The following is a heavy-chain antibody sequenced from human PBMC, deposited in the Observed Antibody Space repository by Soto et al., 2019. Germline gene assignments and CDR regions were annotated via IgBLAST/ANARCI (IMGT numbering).Heavy chain of an antibody. V-gene: IGHV3-30*03. J-gene: IGHJ3*02. CDR1: GFTFSSYG. CDR3: AREIGDGYCSGGSCYDGFDI. D-gene: IGHD2-15*01. CDR2: ISYDGSNK. Sequence: GSLRLSCAASGFTFSSYGMHWVRQAPGKGLEWVAVISYDGSNKYYADSVKGRFTISRDNSKNTLYLQMNSLRAEDTAVYYCAREIGDGYCSGGSCYDGFDIWGQGTMVTVSS.